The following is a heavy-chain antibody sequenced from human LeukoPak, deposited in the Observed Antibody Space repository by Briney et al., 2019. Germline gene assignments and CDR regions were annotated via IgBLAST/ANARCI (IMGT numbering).Heavy chain of an antibody. Sequence: SETLSLTCTVSGGSISPYFWSWMRQTPGKGLEWIGYISYTGSTNYNPALKSRVTISVDTSKNQFSLQLTSVTAADTAVYYCARDDYRGVTNFDPWGQGTLVTVSS. CDR3: ARDDYRGVTNFDP. CDR1: GGSISPYF. CDR2: ISYTGST. J-gene: IGHJ5*02. V-gene: IGHV4-59*01. D-gene: IGHD3-10*01.